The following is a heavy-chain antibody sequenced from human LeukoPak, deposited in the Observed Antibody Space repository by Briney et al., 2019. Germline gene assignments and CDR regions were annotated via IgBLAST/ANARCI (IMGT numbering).Heavy chain of an antibody. CDR1: GFSFSSYG. J-gene: IGHJ6*03. CDR3: AEAPAIAGFYMDV. V-gene: IGHV3-30*02. Sequence: GGSLRLSCAASGFSFSSYGMHWVRQAPGKGLEWVAIIRSDGSDKSYTHSVEGRFTISRDNSRNTLYLQMNSLRAGDTAVYFCAEAPAIAGFYMDVWGKGTTVTVSS. CDR2: IRSDGSDK. D-gene: IGHD2-21*02.